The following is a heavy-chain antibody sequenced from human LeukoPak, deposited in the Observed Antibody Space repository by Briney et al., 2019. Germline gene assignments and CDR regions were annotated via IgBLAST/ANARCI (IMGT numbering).Heavy chain of an antibody. CDR2: IYTSGST. CDR3: ARVGRYQLLEEYFDY. D-gene: IGHD2-2*01. CDR1: GGSISSYY. J-gene: IGHJ4*02. Sequence: SETLSLTCTVSGGSISSYYWSWIRQPAGKGLEWIGRIYTSGSTNYNPSLKSRVTMSVDTSKNQFSLKLSSVTAADTAVYYCARVGRYQLLEEYFDYWGQGTLVTVS. V-gene: IGHV4-4*07.